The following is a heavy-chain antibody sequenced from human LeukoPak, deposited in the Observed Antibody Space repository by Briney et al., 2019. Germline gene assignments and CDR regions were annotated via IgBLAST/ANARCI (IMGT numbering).Heavy chain of an antibody. D-gene: IGHD6-6*01. Sequence: GGSLRLSCAASGFTVSRNYMSWVRQAPGKGLEWVSVIYSGGETYYADSVKGRYTISRDNFKNTLYLQMNSLRDEDTAVYYCAREYSSSSGSVSDYWGQGTLVTVSS. CDR1: GFTVSRNY. J-gene: IGHJ4*02. CDR2: IYSGGET. CDR3: AREYSSSSGSVSDY. V-gene: IGHV3-66*01.